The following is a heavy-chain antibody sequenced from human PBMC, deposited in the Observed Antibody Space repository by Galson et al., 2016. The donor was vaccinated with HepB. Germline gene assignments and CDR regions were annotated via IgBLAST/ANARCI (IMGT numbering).Heavy chain of an antibody. CDR1: GDSVSSNGAA. Sequence: CAISGDSVSSNGAAWNWIRQSPSRGLEWLGRTYYRSKWYNKYAVSVQGRITINPDTSKSQFSLQLNSVTPEDTAVYYCARDRGTWDGSGELIDIWGQGTMVTVSS. J-gene: IGHJ3*02. V-gene: IGHV6-1*01. CDR2: TYYRSKWYN. CDR3: ARDRGTWDGSGELIDI. D-gene: IGHD3-10*01.